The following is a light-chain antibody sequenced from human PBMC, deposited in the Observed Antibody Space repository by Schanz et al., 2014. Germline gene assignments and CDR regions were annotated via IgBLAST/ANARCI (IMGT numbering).Light chain of an antibody. J-gene: IGKJ1*01. CDR1: QGIRNY. V-gene: IGKV1-27*01. Sequence: DIQMTQSPSSLSASVGDRVTITCRASQGIRNYLAWYQHKPGKVPTLLIYGASTLRPGVPSRFSGSGSGTDFTLTVSRLQPEDVATYYCQKYDRAPWTFGQGTRVEIK. CDR2: GAS. CDR3: QKYDRAPWT.